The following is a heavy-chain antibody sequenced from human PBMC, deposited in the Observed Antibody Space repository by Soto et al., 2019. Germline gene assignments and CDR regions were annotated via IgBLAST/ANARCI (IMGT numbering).Heavy chain of an antibody. CDR3: AKDRAAVTGAYYYSAMDV. J-gene: IGHJ6*02. Sequence: EVQLVESGGVVVQPGGSLRLSCAASGFTFDDYTMHWVRQAPGKGLEWVSLISWDGGKTYYADSVKGRFTISRDNSKNSLHLQMNSLTTEDSASYYCAKDRAAVTGAYYYSAMDVWGQGTTVTVSS. CDR1: GFTFDDYT. D-gene: IGHD6-19*01. V-gene: IGHV3-43*01. CDR2: ISWDGGKT.